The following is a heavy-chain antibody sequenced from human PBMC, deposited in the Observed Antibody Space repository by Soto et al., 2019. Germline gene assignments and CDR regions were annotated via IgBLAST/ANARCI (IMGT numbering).Heavy chain of an antibody. CDR3: ARGRYHTSSGQYRGGWYYFDL. Sequence: PSETLSLTCAVXDGSLSGYHWSWIRQAPEKGLEWIGKINHSGSSNYNPSFKSRVTISVDASSSQFSMTLSSVTAADRAVYYCARGRYHTSSGQYRGGWYYFDLWGRGTLVTVSS. CDR2: INHSGSS. V-gene: IGHV4-34*01. CDR1: DGSLSGYH. D-gene: IGHD3-22*01. J-gene: IGHJ4*02.